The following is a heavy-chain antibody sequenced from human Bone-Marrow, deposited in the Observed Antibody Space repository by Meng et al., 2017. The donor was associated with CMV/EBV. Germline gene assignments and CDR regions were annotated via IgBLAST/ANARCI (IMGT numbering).Heavy chain of an antibody. CDR2: IRNDGNNE. Sequence: GESLKISCTASGFIFRSYGMRWVRQAPGKGLEWVAFIRNDGNNEYYGDSMKGRFTISRDNSKNTLYLQMNSLRAEDTAVYYCAKGLRYVREVQFDYWGQGTLVTVSS. CDR3: AKGLRYVREVQFDY. CDR1: GFIFRSYG. D-gene: IGHD3-10*02. J-gene: IGHJ4*02. V-gene: IGHV3-30*02.